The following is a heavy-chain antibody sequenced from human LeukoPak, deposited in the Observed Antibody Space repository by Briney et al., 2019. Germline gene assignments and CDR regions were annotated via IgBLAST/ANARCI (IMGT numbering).Heavy chain of an antibody. V-gene: IGHV4-39*07. J-gene: IGHJ4*02. CDR1: SGSISSDDYY. Sequence: KPSETLSLTCTVSSGSISSDDYYWSWIRQPPGKGLEWIGSIYYNGNTYYNPSLESRVTISVDTSKNQFSLKLTSVSADTAVYYCARTFGTYQYYFDYWGQGSLVTVSS. D-gene: IGHD1-26*01. CDR2: IYYNGNT. CDR3: ARTFGTYQYYFDY.